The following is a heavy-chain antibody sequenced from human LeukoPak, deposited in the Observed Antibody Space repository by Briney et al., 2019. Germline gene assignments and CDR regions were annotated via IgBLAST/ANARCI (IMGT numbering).Heavy chain of an antibody. Sequence: QPGGSLRLSCAASGFTFSSYGMHWVRQAPGKGLEWVAVISYDGSNKYYADSVKGRFTISRDNSKNTLYLQMNSLRAEDTAVYYCAKDLDLTEHPLWGQGTLVTVSS. CDR2: ISYDGSNK. V-gene: IGHV3-30*18. CDR1: GFTFSSYG. D-gene: IGHD1/OR15-1a*01. CDR3: AKDLDLTEHPL. J-gene: IGHJ4*02.